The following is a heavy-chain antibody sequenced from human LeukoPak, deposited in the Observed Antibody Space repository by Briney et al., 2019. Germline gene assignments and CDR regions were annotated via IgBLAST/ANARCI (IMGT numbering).Heavy chain of an antibody. CDR2: IRYDGSNK. CDR1: GFTFSNYG. V-gene: IGHV3-30*02. Sequence: GGSLRLSCAASGFTFSNYGMHWVRQTPGKGLEWVAFIRYDGSNKYYADSVKGRFTISRDNAKNSLYLQMNSLRAEDTAVYYCARTTYTGYSSSWYSRYYYYYMDVWGKGTTVTVSS. J-gene: IGHJ6*03. D-gene: IGHD6-13*01. CDR3: ARTTYTGYSSSWYSRYYYYYMDV.